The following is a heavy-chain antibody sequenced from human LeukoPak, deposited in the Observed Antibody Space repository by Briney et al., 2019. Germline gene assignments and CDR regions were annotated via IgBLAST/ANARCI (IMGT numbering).Heavy chain of an antibody. CDR3: ACTAYYYYYLDV. J-gene: IGHJ6*03. CDR1: GFTFSSYG. CDR2: ISYDGSNK. D-gene: IGHD5-18*01. V-gene: IGHV3-30*03. Sequence: GRSLRLSCAASGFTFSSYGMHWVRQAPGKGLEWVAVISYDGSNKYYADSVKGRFTISRDNSKNTLYLQMNSLRAEDTAVYYCACTAYYYYYLDVWGKGTTVTVSS.